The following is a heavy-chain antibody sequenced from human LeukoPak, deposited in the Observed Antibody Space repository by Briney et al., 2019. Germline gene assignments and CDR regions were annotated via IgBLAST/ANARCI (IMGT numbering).Heavy chain of an antibody. J-gene: IGHJ4*02. D-gene: IGHD3-10*01. CDR2: MYYSGST. CDR3: AREPFPGSGSFLFDY. CDR1: GGSITSYY. V-gene: IGHV4-59*12. Sequence: SETLPLTCTVSGGSITSYYWSWIRQPPGKGLEWIGYMYYSGSTNYNPSLKSRVTISVDKSKNQFSLKLSSVTAADTAVYYCAREPFPGSGSFLFDYWGQGTLVTVSS.